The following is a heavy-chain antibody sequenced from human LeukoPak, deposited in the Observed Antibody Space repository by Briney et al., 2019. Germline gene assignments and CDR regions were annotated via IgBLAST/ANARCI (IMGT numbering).Heavy chain of an antibody. CDR3: AKDPPYYYGSGSYRGD. CDR1: GFTFSSYA. V-gene: IGHV3-23*01. J-gene: IGHJ4*02. Sequence: GGSLRLSCAASGFTFSSYAMSWVRQAPGKGLEWVSAISGSGGSTYYADSVKGRFTISRDNFKNTLYLQMNSLRAEDTAVYYCAKDPPYYYGSGSYRGDWGQGTLVTVSS. CDR2: ISGSGGST. D-gene: IGHD3-10*01.